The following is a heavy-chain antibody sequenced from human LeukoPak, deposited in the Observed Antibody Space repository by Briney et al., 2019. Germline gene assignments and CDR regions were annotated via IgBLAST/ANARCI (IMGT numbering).Heavy chain of an antibody. Sequence: SETLSLTCAVYGGSFSGYYWSWIRQPPGKGLEWIGEIDHSGSTTYNPSLKSRVTISLDTSKNQFSLKMNSVTAADTAVYYCAGRIAAAGYYYYYYAMDVWGQGTTVTVSS. D-gene: IGHD6-13*01. CDR2: IDHSGST. CDR3: AGRIAAAGYYYYYYAMDV. J-gene: IGHJ6*02. CDR1: GGSFSGYY. V-gene: IGHV4-34*01.